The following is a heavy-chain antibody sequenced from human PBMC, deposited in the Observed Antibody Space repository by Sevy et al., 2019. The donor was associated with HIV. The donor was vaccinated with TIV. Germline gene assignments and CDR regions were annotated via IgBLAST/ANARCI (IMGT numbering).Heavy chain of an antibody. CDR2: IIPILNTV. V-gene: IGHV1-69*13. Sequence: ASVKVSCKASGGIFKSYGISWVRQAPGQGLEWMGGIIPILNTVHYAQKFQGRVTITADEPTKTAYMELSSLRSEDTAVYYCVRGGVNGWYYFDYWGQETLVTVSS. D-gene: IGHD6-19*01. CDR1: GGIFKSYG. CDR3: VRGGVNGWYYFDY. J-gene: IGHJ4*02.